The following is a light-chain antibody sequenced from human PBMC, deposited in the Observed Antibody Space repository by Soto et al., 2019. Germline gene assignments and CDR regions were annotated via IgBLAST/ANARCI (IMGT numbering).Light chain of an antibody. J-gene: IGKJ5*01. Sequence: DIQMTQSPSSVSASLGDRVTITCRASQGITYWLAWYQQRPGRAPKCLIYAASILEGGVPSRFSGSGSGTNFTLTISDLQPEDFATYFCQQANSFPLTFGQGTRLEIK. CDR1: QGITYW. CDR3: QQANSFPLT. CDR2: AAS. V-gene: IGKV1-12*01.